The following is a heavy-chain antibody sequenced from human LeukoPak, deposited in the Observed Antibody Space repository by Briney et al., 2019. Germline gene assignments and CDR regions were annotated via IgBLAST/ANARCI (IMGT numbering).Heavy chain of an antibody. CDR1: GFTFSSYG. Sequence: GGSLRLSCAASGFTFSSYGMHWVRQAPGKGLEWVAVISYDGSNKYYADSVKGRFTISRDNAKNSLYLQMNSLRAEDTAVYYCARDPEYYPYGMDVWGQGTTVTVSS. V-gene: IGHV3-30*03. J-gene: IGHJ6*02. D-gene: IGHD2/OR15-2a*01. CDR2: ISYDGSNK. CDR3: ARDPEYYPYGMDV.